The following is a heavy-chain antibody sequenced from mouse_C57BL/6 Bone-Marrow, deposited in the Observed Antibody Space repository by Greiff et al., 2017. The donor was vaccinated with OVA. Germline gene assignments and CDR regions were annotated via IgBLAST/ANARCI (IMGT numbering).Heavy chain of an antibody. J-gene: IGHJ4*01. CDR2: ISSGGSYT. D-gene: IGHD2-4*01. Sequence: EVKVVESGGDLVKPGGSLKLSCAASGFTFSSYGMSWVRQTPDKRLEWVATISSGGSYTYYPDSVKGRFTISRDNAKNTLYLQMSSLKSEDTAMYYCARRNYDYGDYAMDYWGQGTSVTVSS. V-gene: IGHV5-6*02. CDR3: ARRNYDYGDYAMDY. CDR1: GFTFSSYG.